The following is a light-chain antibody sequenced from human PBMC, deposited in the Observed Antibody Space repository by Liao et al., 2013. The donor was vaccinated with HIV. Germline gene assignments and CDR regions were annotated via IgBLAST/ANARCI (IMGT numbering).Light chain of an antibody. CDR1: ALPNQY. CDR3: QIWDSNNDLPV. CDR2: KDS. Sequence: SYELTQPPSVSVSPGQTARITCSGDALPNQYAYWYQQKPGQAPVLLIYKDSERPSGIPERFSGSNSGNTATLTISRVEAGDEADFYCQIWDSNNDLPVFGGGTKLTVL. J-gene: IGLJ3*02. V-gene: IGLV3-25*02.